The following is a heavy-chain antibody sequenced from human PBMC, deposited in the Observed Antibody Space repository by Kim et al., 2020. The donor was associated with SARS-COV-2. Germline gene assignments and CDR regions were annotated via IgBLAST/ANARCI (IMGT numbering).Heavy chain of an antibody. CDR2: INTNGHTT. CDR1: GFDFRNYP. Sequence: GGSLRLSCVASGFDFRNYPMIWVRQPPGKGLEWVSAINTNGHTTFYGDSVRGRFTVSRDNSRNTIFLQMDRLRAEDTAIYFCARAPLSVSLVLPASALFDYWGQGTIVTVSS. V-gene: IGHV3-23*05. CDR3: ARAPLSVSLVLPASALFDY. J-gene: IGHJ4*02. D-gene: IGHD2-2*01.